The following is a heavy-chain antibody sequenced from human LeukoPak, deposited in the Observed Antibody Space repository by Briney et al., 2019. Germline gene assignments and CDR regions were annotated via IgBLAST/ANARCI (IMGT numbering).Heavy chain of an antibody. Sequence: SGGSLRLSCAASGFTFSNFAMSWVRQAPGKGLEWISYISSDHNTIYYADSVKGRFTISRDNDMNSLSLRMKSLSADDSAVYYCARSGRYSGTGDYWGQGTLVTVSS. CDR2: ISSDHNTI. D-gene: IGHD1-26*01. CDR1: GFTFSNFA. CDR3: ARSGRYSGTGDY. V-gene: IGHV3-48*01. J-gene: IGHJ4*02.